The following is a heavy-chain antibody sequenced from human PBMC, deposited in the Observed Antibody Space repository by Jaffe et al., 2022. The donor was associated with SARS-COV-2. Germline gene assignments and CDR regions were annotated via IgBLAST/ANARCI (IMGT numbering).Heavy chain of an antibody. Sequence: EVQLVESGGGLVQPGGSLRLSCVVSGFTFSNSWMSWVRQAPGKGLEWVANIKYDGSEKYYVDSVKGRFTISRDNAKNSLYLQMNSLRAEDTAVYYCARRVVVTTKYFDHWGQGTLVTVSS. CDR3: ARRVVVTTKYFDH. D-gene: IGHD2-21*02. CDR2: IKYDGSEK. J-gene: IGHJ4*02. CDR1: GFTFSNSW. V-gene: IGHV3-7*01.